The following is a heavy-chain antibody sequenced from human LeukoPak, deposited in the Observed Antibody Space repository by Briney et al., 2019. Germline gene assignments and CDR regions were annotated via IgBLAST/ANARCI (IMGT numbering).Heavy chain of an antibody. J-gene: IGHJ4*02. CDR1: GFTFNSYA. CDR2: ISGSGGST. CDR3: AKTGGDYVWGSYRSDYYFDY. V-gene: IGHV3-23*01. Sequence: PGGSLRLSCAASGFTFNSYAMSWVRQAPGKGLEWVSAISGSGGSTYYADSVKGRFTISRDNSKNTLYLQMNSLRAEDTAVYYCAKTGGDYVWGSYRSDYYFDYWGQGTLVTVSS. D-gene: IGHD3-16*02.